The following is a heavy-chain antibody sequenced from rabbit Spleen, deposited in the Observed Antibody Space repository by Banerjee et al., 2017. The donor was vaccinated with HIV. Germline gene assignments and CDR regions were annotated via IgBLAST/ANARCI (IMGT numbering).Heavy chain of an antibody. CDR3: ARGTASTYLKYGMDL. CDR2: IYTSSSTT. V-gene: IGHV1S40*01. D-gene: IGHD8-1*01. J-gene: IGHJ6*01. Sequence: QSLEESGGDLVKPGASLTLTCTASGFSFSSGYDMCWVRQAPGKGLEWIACIYTSSSTTIYASWAKGRFTISKASSTTVTLQMTSLTAADTATYFCARGTASTYLKYGMDLWGPGTLVTVS. CDR1: GFSFSSGYD.